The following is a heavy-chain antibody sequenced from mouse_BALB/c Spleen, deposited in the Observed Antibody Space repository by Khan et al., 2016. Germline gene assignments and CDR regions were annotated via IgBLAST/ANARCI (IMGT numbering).Heavy chain of an antibody. CDR3: ARGLGRAY. Sequence: EVKLLESGPGLVKPSQSLSLTCTVTGYSITSDYAWNWIRQFPGNKLEWMGYISYSGSTSYNPSLKSRISITRDTSKNQFFLQLNSVTPEDTATYYCARGLGRAYWGQGTLVTVSA. J-gene: IGHJ3*01. CDR2: ISYSGST. D-gene: IGHD4-1*01. V-gene: IGHV3-2*02. CDR1: GYSITSDYA.